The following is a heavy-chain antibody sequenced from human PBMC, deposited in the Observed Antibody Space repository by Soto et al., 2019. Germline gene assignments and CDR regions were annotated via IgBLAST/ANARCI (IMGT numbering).Heavy chain of an antibody. D-gene: IGHD4-4*01. CDR1: GFTFSSYG. CDR3: AREGYSNYQTPFDY. V-gene: IGHV3-33*01. CDR2: IWYDGSNK. J-gene: IGHJ4*02. Sequence: GGSLRLSCAASGFTFSSYGIHWVRQAPGKGLEWVAVIWYDGSNKYYADSVKGRFTISRDNSKNTLYLQMNSLRAEDTAVYYCAREGYSNYQTPFDYWGQGTLVTVSS.